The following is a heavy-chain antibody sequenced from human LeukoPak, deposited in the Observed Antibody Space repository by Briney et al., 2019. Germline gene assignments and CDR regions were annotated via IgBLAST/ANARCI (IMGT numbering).Heavy chain of an antibody. CDR1: GYTFTGYY. CDR2: INPSGGST. V-gene: IGHV1-46*01. D-gene: IGHD2-21*02. Sequence: EASVKVSCKASGYTFTGYYMHWVRQAPGQGLEWMGLINPSGGSTSYAQKFQGRVTMTRDMSTSTVYMELSSLRSEDTAVYYCARTKRVVVTAIDYWGQGTLVTVSS. J-gene: IGHJ4*02. CDR3: ARTKRVVVTAIDY.